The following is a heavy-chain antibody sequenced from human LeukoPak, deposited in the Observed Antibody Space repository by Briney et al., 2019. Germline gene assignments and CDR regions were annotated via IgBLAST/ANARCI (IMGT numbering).Heavy chain of an antibody. D-gene: IGHD3-22*01. Sequence: SETLSLTCAVSGYSISSGYYWGWIRQPPGKGLEWIGSIYHTGSTYYNPSLQSRVTISLDSPKNQFSLKLTSVTAADTAVYHCASGGTAVVMALTYYFDTWGQGTPVTVSS. J-gene: IGHJ4*02. CDR2: IYHTGST. CDR1: GYSISSGYY. V-gene: IGHV4-38-2*01. CDR3: ASGGTAVVMALTYYFDT.